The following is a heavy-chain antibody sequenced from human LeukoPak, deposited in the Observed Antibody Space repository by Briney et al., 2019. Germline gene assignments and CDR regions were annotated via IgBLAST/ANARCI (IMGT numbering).Heavy chain of an antibody. CDR1: GYTLTELS. D-gene: IGHD3-10*01. J-gene: IGHJ5*02. CDR3: ATMDLITMVRGVITNWFDP. V-gene: IGHV1-24*01. Sequence: GASVKVSCKVSGYTLTELSMHWVRQAPGKGLEWMGGFDPEDGETIYAQKFQGRVTMTEDTSTDTAYMELSSLRSEDTAVHYCATMDLITMVRGVITNWFDPWGQGTLVTVSS. CDR2: FDPEDGET.